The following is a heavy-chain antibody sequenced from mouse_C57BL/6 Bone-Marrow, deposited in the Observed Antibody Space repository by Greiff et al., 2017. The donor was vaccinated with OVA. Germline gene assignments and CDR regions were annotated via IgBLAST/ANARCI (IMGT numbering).Heavy chain of an antibody. CDR2: IYPGNSDT. V-gene: IGHV1-5*01. D-gene: IGHD1-1*01. CDR1: GYTFTSYW. J-gene: IGHJ1*03. CDR3: TRGTTVEYFDV. Sequence: VQLQQSGTVLARPGASVKMSCKTSGYTFTSYWMHWVKQRPGQGLEWIGAIYPGNSDTSYNQKFKGKAKLTAVTSASTAYMELSSLTNEDAAVDYCTRGTTVEYFDVWGTGTTVTVSS.